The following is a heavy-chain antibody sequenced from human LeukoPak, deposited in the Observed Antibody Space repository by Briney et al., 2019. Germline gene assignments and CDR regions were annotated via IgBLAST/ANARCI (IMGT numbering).Heavy chain of an antibody. CDR1: GGTFSSYA. Sequence: ASVKVSCKASGGTFSSYAISWVRQAPGQGLEWMGGIIPIFGTANYAQKFQGRVTITADESTSTAYMELSSLRSEDTAVYYCVQKASRGYYYGMDVWGQGTTVTVS. V-gene: IGHV1-69*01. J-gene: IGHJ6*02. CDR2: IIPIFGTA. CDR3: VQKASRGYYYGMDV.